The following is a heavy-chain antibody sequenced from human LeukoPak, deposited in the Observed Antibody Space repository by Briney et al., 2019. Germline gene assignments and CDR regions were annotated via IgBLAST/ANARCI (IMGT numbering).Heavy chain of an antibody. V-gene: IGHV4-4*02. CDR1: GGSISSNW. CDR3: ARGGTAVAGLDS. D-gene: IGHD6-19*01. Sequence: SETLSLTCAVSGGSISSNWWSWVRQPPGKGLEWIGEIYHGGSTNSNPSLKSRVTISVDKSKNQFSLKLTSVTAADTAVYYCARGGTAVAGLDSWGQGTLVTVSS. J-gene: IGHJ4*02. CDR2: IYHGGST.